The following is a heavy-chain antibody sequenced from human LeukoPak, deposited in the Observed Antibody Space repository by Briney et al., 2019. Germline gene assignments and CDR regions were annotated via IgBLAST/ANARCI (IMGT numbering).Heavy chain of an antibody. Sequence: ASVKVSCEASGYTFTGYYMHWVRQAPGQRLEWMGWINAGNGNTKYSQKFQGRVTITRDTSASTAYMELSSLRSEDTAVYYCARAYYYDSSGYQDYWGQGTLVTVSS. D-gene: IGHD3-22*01. CDR3: ARAYYYDSSGYQDY. J-gene: IGHJ4*02. V-gene: IGHV1-3*01. CDR2: INAGNGNT. CDR1: GYTFTGYY.